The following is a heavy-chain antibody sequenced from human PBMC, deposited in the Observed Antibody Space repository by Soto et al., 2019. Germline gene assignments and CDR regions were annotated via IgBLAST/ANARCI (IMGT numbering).Heavy chain of an antibody. D-gene: IGHD3-3*01. J-gene: IGHJ5*02. Sequence: QLQLQESGPGLVKPSETLSLICTVSGDSISSSDYYWGWIRQPPGKGLEWIGRIDNSESTYYNPALKSRVTISVDKSKNQFSLKLSSVTAADPAVYYCARPSPYDFWSGYWDGNWFDPWGQGTLVTVSS. CDR3: ARPSPYDFWSGYWDGNWFDP. V-gene: IGHV4-39*01. CDR1: GDSISSSDYY. CDR2: IDNSEST.